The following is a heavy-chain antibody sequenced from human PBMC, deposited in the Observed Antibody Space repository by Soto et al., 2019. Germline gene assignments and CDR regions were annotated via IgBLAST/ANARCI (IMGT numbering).Heavy chain of an antibody. V-gene: IGHV4-34*01. J-gene: IGHJ5*02. CDR2: INHSGST. D-gene: IGHD3-3*01. Sequence: SETLSLTCAVYGGSFSGYYWSWIRQPPGKGLEWIGEINHSGSTNYDPSPKSRVTISVDTSKNQFSLKLSSVTAADTAVYYCARGSITIFGVVIRLDNWFDPWGQGTLVTVSS. CDR1: GGSFSGYY. CDR3: ARGSITIFGVVIRLDNWFDP.